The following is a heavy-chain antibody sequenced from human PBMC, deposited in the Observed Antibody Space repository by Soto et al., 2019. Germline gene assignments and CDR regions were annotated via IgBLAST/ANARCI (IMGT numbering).Heavy chain of an antibody. CDR3: ARHPRYNWNDVPFLIDY. D-gene: IGHD1-20*01. CDR2: IYHSGST. CDR1: GGSISSSNW. J-gene: IGHJ4*02. V-gene: IGHV4-4*02. Sequence: PSETLSLTCAVSGGSISSSNWWSWVRQPPGKGLECIGEIYHSGSTNYNPSLKSRVTISVDTSKNQFSLKLSSVTAADTAVYYCARHPRYNWNDVPFLIDYWGQGTLVTVSS.